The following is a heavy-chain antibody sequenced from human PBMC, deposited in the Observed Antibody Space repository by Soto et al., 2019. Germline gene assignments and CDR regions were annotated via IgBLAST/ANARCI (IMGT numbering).Heavy chain of an antibody. V-gene: IGHV3-23*01. Sequence: PGGSLRLSCAASGFTFNTYAMSWVRQAPGEGLQWVSSISGSGDITYYADSVKGRFTISRDNSKHTLYLQMNSLRVEDTAFYFCARGTVGSTLQPYYFDTWGQGTLVTVSS. CDR2: ISGSGDIT. CDR3: ARGTVGSTLQPYYFDT. J-gene: IGHJ4*02. CDR1: GFTFNTYA. D-gene: IGHD4-4*01.